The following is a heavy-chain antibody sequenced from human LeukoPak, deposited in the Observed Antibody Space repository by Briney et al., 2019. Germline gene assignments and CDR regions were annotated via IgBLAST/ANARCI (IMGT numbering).Heavy chain of an antibody. J-gene: IGHJ4*02. V-gene: IGHV1-18*01. D-gene: IGHD4-17*01. Sequence: ASVKVSCKASGYTFTNYGITWVGQAPGQGLEGMGWISAYNGKTNYAQKFQGRVTMTTDTSTNTAYMELRTLRSDDTAVYYCARDGPDYGDYINFDYWGQGTLVAVSS. CDR1: GYTFTNYG. CDR2: ISAYNGKT. CDR3: ARDGPDYGDYINFDY.